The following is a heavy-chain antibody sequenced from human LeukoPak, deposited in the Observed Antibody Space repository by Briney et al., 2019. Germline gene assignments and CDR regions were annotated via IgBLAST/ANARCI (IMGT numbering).Heavy chain of an antibody. CDR2: IKQDGSEK. D-gene: IGHD6-19*01. CDR3: ARDSYSSGVDY. J-gene: IGHJ4*02. CDR1: GFTFSSSW. Sequence: PGGSLRLSCAASGFTFSSSWMSWVRQPPGKGREWVATIKQDGSEKYYVDSVKGRFTISRDNAKNSLYLQMNGLRAEDTAVYFCARDSYSSGVDYWGQGTLVTVSS. V-gene: IGHV3-7*01.